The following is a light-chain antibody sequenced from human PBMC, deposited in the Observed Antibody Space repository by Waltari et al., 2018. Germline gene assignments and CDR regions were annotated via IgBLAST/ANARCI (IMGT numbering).Light chain of an antibody. V-gene: IGKV1-16*01. Sequence: DIKMTQSPSSLSASVGDRVTITCRPSQGISNYLAWFQQKPGKAPKSLIYDASSLQSGVPPRFSGSGSGTDFTLTISSLQPEDFATYYCQQHNSYPLTFGGGTKVEI. J-gene: IGKJ4*01. CDR3: QQHNSYPLT. CDR1: QGISNY. CDR2: DAS.